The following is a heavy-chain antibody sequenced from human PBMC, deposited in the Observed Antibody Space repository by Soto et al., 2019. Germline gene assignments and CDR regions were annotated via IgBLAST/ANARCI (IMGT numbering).Heavy chain of an antibody. CDR1: GYRFTSYW. V-gene: IGHV5-51*01. CDR3: ARHNCGGDCYSLNWFDP. J-gene: IGHJ5*02. Sequence: GESLKISCKGSGYRFTSYWIGWVRQMPGKGLEWMGIIYPGDSDTRYSPSFQGQVTISADKSISTAYLQWSSLKASDTAMYYCARHNCGGDCYSLNWFDPWGQGTLVTVSS. CDR2: IYPGDSDT. D-gene: IGHD2-21*02.